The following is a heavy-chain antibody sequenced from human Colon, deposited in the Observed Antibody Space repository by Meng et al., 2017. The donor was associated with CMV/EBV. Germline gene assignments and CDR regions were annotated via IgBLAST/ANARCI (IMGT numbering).Heavy chain of an antibody. CDR1: GITFNFHK. J-gene: IGHJ4*02. V-gene: IGHV3-7*01. CDR2: IKEDGSEK. Sequence: LSCAASGITFNFHKMTWVRQAPGKGLEWVATIKEDGSEKYYVDSVKGRFTISRDNAKNSLFLQMNSLRDEDTAVYYCARGGAYNIYWGQGTLVTVSS. CDR3: ARGGAYNIY. D-gene: IGHD1-1*01.